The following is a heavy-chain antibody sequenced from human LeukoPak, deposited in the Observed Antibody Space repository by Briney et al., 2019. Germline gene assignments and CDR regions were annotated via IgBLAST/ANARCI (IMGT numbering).Heavy chain of an antibody. CDR3: ARGKVHTDIVVVPAPTSFDP. D-gene: IGHD2-2*01. Sequence: SETLSLTCAVYGGSFSGYYWSWIRQPPGKGLEWIGEINHSGSTNYNPSLKSRVTISVDTSKNQFSLKLSSVTAADTAVYYCARGKVHTDIVVVPAPTSFDPWGQGTLVTASS. V-gene: IGHV4-34*01. CDR2: INHSGST. J-gene: IGHJ5*02. CDR1: GGSFSGYY.